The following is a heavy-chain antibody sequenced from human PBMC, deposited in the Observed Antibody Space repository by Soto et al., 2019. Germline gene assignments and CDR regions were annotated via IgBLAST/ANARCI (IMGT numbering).Heavy chain of an antibody. V-gene: IGHV3-74*01. CDR2: IHNDGSTT. J-gene: IGHJ4*01. CDR1: GFTFSSYW. CDR3: ARDNWNSY. D-gene: IGHD1-7*01. Sequence: PGGSLRLSCAASGFTFSSYWMHWVRQAPGKGLMWVSRIHNDGSTTRYADSVKGRFTISRDNAKNTLYLQMSSLRVEDTAVYYCARDNWNSYWGQGTLVTGSS.